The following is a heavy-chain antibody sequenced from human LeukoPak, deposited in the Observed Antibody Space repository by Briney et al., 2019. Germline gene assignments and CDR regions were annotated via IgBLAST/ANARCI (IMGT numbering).Heavy chain of an antibody. CDR2: ISAYNGNT. V-gene: IGHV1-18*01. CDR1: GGTFSSYA. Sequence: GASVKVSCKASGGTFSSYAISWVRQAPGQGLEWMGWISAYNGNTNYAQKLQGRVTMTTDTSTSTAYMEPRSLRSDDTAVYYCARGDDILTGDTIYYFDYWGQGTLVTVSS. D-gene: IGHD3-9*01. J-gene: IGHJ4*02. CDR3: ARGDDILTGDTIYYFDY.